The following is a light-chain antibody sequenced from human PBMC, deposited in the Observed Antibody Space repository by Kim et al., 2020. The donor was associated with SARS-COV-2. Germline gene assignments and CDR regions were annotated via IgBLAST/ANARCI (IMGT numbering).Light chain of an antibody. CDR2: GAF. Sequence: ASFGDRVTITCRASQNVNRYLAWYQQKPGKAPNLLIYGAFSLQSGVPSRFSGSGSGTDFALTISSLQPEDFATYYCQQTDSLPLSFGGGTKVDIK. V-gene: IGKV1-12*01. CDR1: QNVNRY. J-gene: IGKJ4*01. CDR3: QQTDSLPLS.